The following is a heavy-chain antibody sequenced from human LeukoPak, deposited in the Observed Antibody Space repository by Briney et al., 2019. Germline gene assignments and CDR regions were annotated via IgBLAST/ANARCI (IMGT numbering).Heavy chain of an antibody. D-gene: IGHD2-2*01. V-gene: IGHV4-30-4*01. CDR3: ARGSCSSTSCYDDVGAPFDP. CDR2: IYYSGST. CDR1: GGSISSGDYY. Sequence: PSQTLSLTCTVSGGSISSGDYYWSWIRQPPGKGLEWIGYIYYSGSTYYNPSLKSRVTISVDTSENQFSLKLSSVTAADTAVYYCARGSCSSTSCYDDVGAPFDPWGQGTLVTVSS. J-gene: IGHJ5*02.